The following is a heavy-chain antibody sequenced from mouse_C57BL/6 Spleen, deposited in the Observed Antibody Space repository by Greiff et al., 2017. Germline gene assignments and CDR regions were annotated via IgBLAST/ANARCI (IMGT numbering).Heavy chain of an antibody. CDR1: GYTFTDYE. V-gene: IGHV1-15*01. CDR3: TRNYGSSYPFDY. CDR2: IDPETGGT. D-gene: IGHD1-1*01. Sequence: VQLQQSGAELVRPGASVTLSCKASGYTFTDYEMHWVKQTPVHGLEWIGAIDPETGGTAYNQKFKGKDILTADQSSSTAYMELRSLTSEDSAVYYCTRNYGSSYPFDYWGQGTTLTVSS. J-gene: IGHJ2*01.